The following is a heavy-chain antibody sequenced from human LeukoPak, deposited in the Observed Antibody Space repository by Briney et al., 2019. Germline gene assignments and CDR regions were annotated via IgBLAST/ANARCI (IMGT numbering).Heavy chain of an antibody. V-gene: IGHV3-23*01. Sequence: PGGSLRLSCAHSAFTFSSYAMSWVRQAPGKGLEWVSAISGSGGSTYYADSVKGRFTISRDNSKNTLYLQMNSLRAEDTAVYYCANSYYYDSSGYYEPFDIWGQGTMVTVSS. CDR2: ISGSGGST. D-gene: IGHD3-22*01. CDR3: ANSYYYDSSGYYEPFDI. J-gene: IGHJ3*02. CDR1: AFTFSSYA.